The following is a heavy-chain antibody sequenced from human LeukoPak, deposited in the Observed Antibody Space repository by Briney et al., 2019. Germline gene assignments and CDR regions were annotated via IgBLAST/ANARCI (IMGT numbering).Heavy chain of an antibody. CDR2: ISSSSSYI. CDR1: GFTFSSYS. D-gene: IGHD4-17*01. J-gene: IGHJ4*02. Sequence: PGGSLRLSCAASGFTFSSYSMNWVRQAPGKGLEWVSSISSSSSYIYYADSVKGRFTISRDNAKNSLYLQMNSLRAGDTAVYYCARVSTVTPDYWGQGTLVTVSS. V-gene: IGHV3-21*01. CDR3: ARVSTVTPDY.